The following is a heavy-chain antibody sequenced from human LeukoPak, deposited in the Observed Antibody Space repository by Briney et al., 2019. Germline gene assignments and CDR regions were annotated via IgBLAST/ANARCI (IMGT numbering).Heavy chain of an antibody. CDR3: AIGGANNGYSSWNY. J-gene: IGHJ4*02. Sequence: AGSMRLSCAASGFTVSGKFMSWVRQAPPQGLEWGSVIYSGGSTCYADSVNGLFPISIDIAKSTLYLQLNMLRVEDTPAYYCAIGGANNGYSSWNYWGQGTLVTVSS. V-gene: IGHV3-53*01. CDR1: GFTVSGKF. CDR2: IYSGGST. D-gene: IGHD5-12*01.